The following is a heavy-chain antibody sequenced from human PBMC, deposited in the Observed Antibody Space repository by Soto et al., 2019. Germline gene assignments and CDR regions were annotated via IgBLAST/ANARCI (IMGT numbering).Heavy chain of an antibody. V-gene: IGHV3-33*01. CDR3: ARDSPPLRYYYYGMDV. Sequence: ESGGGVVQPGRSLRLSCAASGFTFSSYGMHWVRQAPGKGLEWVAVIWYDGSNKYYADSVKGRFTISRDNSKNTLYLQMNSLRAEDTAVYYCARDSPPLRYYYYGMDVWGQGTTVTVSS. CDR1: GFTFSSYG. J-gene: IGHJ6*02. CDR2: IWYDGSNK.